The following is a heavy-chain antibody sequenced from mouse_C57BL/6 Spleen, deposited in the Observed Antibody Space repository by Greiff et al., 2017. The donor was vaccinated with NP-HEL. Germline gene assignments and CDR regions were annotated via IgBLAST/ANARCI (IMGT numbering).Heavy chain of an antibody. CDR2: ISSGSSTI. CDR1: GFTFSDYG. CDR3: ARKDHYGSSYGGGYAMDY. J-gene: IGHJ4*01. D-gene: IGHD1-1*01. Sequence: EVKLMESGGGLVKPGGSLKLSCAASGFTFSDYGMHWVRQAPEKGLEWVAYISSGSSTIYYADTVKGRFTISRDNAKNTLFLQMTSLRSEDTAMYYCARKDHYGSSYGGGYAMDYWGQGTSVTVSS. V-gene: IGHV5-17*01.